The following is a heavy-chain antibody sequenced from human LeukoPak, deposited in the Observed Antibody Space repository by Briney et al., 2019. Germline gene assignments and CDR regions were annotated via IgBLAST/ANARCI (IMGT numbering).Heavy chain of an antibody. J-gene: IGHJ4*02. Sequence: GGSLRLSCAASGFTFSSYAMGWVRQAPGKGLEWVSAISGSGGSTYYADSVKGRFTISRDNSKNTLYLQMNSLRAEDTAVYYCAKDRARSYGYGLWGQGTLVTVSS. V-gene: IGHV3-23*01. CDR2: ISGSGGST. CDR1: GFTFSSYA. CDR3: AKDRARSYGYGL. D-gene: IGHD5-18*01.